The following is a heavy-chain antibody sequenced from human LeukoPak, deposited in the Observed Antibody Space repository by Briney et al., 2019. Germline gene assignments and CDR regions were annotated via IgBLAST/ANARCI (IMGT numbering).Heavy chain of an antibody. CDR1: GGSISSGASD. V-gene: IGHV4-30-4*02. CDR2: INHSGST. CDR3: GRDALVGYSFYYYMDV. D-gene: IGHD2-15*01. Sequence: SETLSLTCTVSGGSISSGASDWGWIRQHPKRGLEWVGYINHSGSTYYNPSLGSRVTISIDTSKNQFSLKLSSVTAADTAVYYCGRDALVGYSFYYYMDVWGKGTTVTVSS. J-gene: IGHJ6*03.